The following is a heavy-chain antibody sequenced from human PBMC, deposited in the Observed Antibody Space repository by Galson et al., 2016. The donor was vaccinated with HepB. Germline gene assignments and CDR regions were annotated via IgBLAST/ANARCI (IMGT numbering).Heavy chain of an antibody. J-gene: IGHJ2*01. CDR3: ARMRSPSQQPLDNWYFDL. D-gene: IGHD6-13*01. Sequence: PALVKPTQTLTLTCTLSGSSVSTTGVRVNWIRQSPGKALEWLARIDWDDDIFYSTSLKTRLSISKDTSKNQVVLTMTNMDPVDTATYYCARMRSPSQQPLDNWYFDLWGRGTLVTVSS. CDR2: IDWDDDI. CDR1: GSSVSTTGVR. V-gene: IGHV2-70*04.